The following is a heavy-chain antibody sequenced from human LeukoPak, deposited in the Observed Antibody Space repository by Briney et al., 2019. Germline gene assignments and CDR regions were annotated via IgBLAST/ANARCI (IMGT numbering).Heavy chain of an antibody. J-gene: IGHJ3*02. D-gene: IGHD5-24*01. CDR2: IYYSGST. Sequence: SETLSPTCTVSGGSISSYYWNWIRQPPGKGLEWIGYIYYSGSTNYNPSLKSRVTISVDTSKNQFPLKLSSVTAADTAVYYCARLRELATLHDAFDIWGQGTMVTVSS. V-gene: IGHV4-59*08. CDR1: GGSISSYY. CDR3: ARLRELATLHDAFDI.